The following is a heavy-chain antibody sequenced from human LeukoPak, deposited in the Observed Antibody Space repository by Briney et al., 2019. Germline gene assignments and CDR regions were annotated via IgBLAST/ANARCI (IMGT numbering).Heavy chain of an antibody. J-gene: IGHJ4*02. CDR1: GYTFTGYY. V-gene: IGHV1-2*02. CDR2: INPNSGGT. CDR3: ARGPPLLWFEEATSVDFDY. D-gene: IGHD3-10*01. Sequence: ASVKVSCKASGYTFTGYYMHWVRQAPGQGLEWMGWINPNSGGTNYAQKFQGRVTMTRDTSISTAYMELSRLRSDDTAVYYCARGPPLLWFEEATSVDFDYWGQGTLVTVSS.